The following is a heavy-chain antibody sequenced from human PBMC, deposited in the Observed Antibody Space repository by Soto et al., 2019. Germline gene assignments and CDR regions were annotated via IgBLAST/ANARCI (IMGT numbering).Heavy chain of an antibody. V-gene: IGHV3-66*01. CDR2: IYSGGKT. Sequence: PGGSLRLSCSAPGFLISSNYMSWVRQAPGKGLEWVSIIYSGGKTYYADSVKGRFTISRDNSNNTLHLQMDSLRAEDTAVYYCARDNYTFWSGSLSLNWFDPWGQGTLVTVSS. J-gene: IGHJ5*02. D-gene: IGHD3-3*01. CDR3: ARDNYTFWSGSLSLNWFDP. CDR1: GFLISSNY.